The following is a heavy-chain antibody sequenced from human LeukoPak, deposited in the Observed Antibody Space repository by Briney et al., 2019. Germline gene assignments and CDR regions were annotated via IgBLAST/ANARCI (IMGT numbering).Heavy chain of an antibody. CDR2: IREDGSDK. CDR1: GFTFSTYW. Sequence: GSLRLSCAASGFTFSTYWMSWVRQAPGKGLEWVANIREDGSDKNYVDSVKGRFTISRDNAKSSLYLQMNSLRAEDTAVYYCARERLYGASALEYWGQGTLVTVSS. CDR3: ARERLYGASALEY. V-gene: IGHV3-7*01. D-gene: IGHD4-17*01. J-gene: IGHJ4*02.